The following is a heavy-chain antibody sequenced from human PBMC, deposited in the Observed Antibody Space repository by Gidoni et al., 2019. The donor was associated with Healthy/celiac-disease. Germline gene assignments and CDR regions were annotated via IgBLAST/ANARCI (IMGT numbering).Heavy chain of an antibody. V-gene: IGHV4-59*01. CDR2: IYYSGST. CDR3: ARGSLGGDAFDI. Sequence: QVQLQESGPGLVKPSETLSLTCTASGGSISSYYWSWFRQPPGKGLEWIGYIYYSGSTNYNPSLKSRVTISVDTSKNQFSLKLSSVTAADTAVYYCARGSLGGDAFDIWGQGTMVTVSS. CDR1: GGSISSYY. J-gene: IGHJ3*02. D-gene: IGHD3-10*01.